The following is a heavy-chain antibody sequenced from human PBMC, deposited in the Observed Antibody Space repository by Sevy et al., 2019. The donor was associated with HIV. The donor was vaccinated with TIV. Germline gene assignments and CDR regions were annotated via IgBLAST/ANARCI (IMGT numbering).Heavy chain of an antibody. J-gene: IGHJ3*02. CDR1: GFTFSSYA. Sequence: GGSLRLSCAASGFTFSSYAMSWVRQAPGMGLEWVSAISGSGGSTYYADSVKGRFTISRDNSKNTLYLQMNSLRAEDTAVYYCAKLLITFGGVIVIGPKPDAFDIWGQGTMVTVSS. CDR3: AKLLITFGGVIVIGPKPDAFDI. D-gene: IGHD3-16*02. V-gene: IGHV3-23*01. CDR2: ISGSGGST.